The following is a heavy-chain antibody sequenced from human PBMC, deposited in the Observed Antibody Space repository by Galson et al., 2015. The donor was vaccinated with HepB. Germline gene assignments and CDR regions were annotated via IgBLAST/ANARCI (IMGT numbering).Heavy chain of an antibody. V-gene: IGHV1-18*01. D-gene: IGHD4-17*01. CDR3: ARDSDYGDYDAFHI. Sequence: SVKVSCKASGYTFTSYGISWVRQAPGQGLEWIGWISAYNGDTNYAQKVQGRVTMTTDTSTSTGYMELRSLRSDDTAVYYCARDSDYGDYDAFHIWGPGTMVSVSS. J-gene: IGHJ3*02. CDR2: ISAYNGDT. CDR1: GYTFTSYG.